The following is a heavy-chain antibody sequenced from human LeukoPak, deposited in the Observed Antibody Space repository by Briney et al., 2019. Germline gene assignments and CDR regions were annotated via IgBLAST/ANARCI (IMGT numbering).Heavy chain of an antibody. V-gene: IGHV1-8*01. Sequence: EASVTVSCKASGYTFTSYDINWVRQATGQGLEWMGWMNPNSGNTGYAQKLQGRVTMTTDTSTSTAYMELRSLRSDDTAVYYCARETDGGDYYGLREDIWGQGTMVTVSS. CDR3: ARETDGGDYYGLREDI. CDR2: MNPNSGNT. D-gene: IGHD3-10*01. CDR1: GYTFTSYD. J-gene: IGHJ3*02.